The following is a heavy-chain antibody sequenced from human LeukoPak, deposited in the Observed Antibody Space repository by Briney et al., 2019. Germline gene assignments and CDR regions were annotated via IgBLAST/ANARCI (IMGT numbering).Heavy chain of an antibody. CDR3: ARHWVVVAATALDY. CDR1: GGSISSSSYY. Sequence: PSETLSLTCTVSGGSISSSSYYWGWIRQPPGKGLEWIGSIYYSGSTYYNPSVKSRVTISVDTSKNQFSLKLSSVTAADTAVYYCARHWVVVAATALDYWGQGTLVTVSS. D-gene: IGHD2-15*01. CDR2: IYYSGST. J-gene: IGHJ4*02. V-gene: IGHV4-39*01.